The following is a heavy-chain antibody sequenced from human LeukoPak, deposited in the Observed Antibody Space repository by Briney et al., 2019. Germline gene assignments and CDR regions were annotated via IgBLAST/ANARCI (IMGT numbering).Heavy chain of an antibody. J-gene: IGHJ4*02. V-gene: IGHV1-18*01. CDR3: ARDRYYDILTGYYLLMDY. Sequence: GASVKVSCKASGYTFTSYGISWVRQAPGQGLEWMGWISAYNGNTNYAQKLQGRVTMTTDTSTSTAYMELRSLRSDDTAVYCCARDRYYDILTGYYLLMDYWGQGTLVTVSS. D-gene: IGHD3-9*01. CDR1: GYTFTSYG. CDR2: ISAYNGNT.